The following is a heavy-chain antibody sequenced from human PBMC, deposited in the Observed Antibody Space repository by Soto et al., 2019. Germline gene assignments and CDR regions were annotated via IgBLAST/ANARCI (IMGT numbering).Heavy chain of an antibody. CDR3: ASRAGRNYYGMDV. J-gene: IGHJ6*02. V-gene: IGHV4-59*01. Sequence: QVQLQESGPGLVKPSETLSLTCTVSGYSISAYYWSWIRQPPGKGLEWIGYIYYTGSTNYNLSLKSRVPISVDTSKNQFSLRLSSVTAADPAVYYCASRAGRNYYGMDVWGQGTTVTVSS. CDR1: GYSISAYY. D-gene: IGHD3-10*01. CDR2: IYYTGST.